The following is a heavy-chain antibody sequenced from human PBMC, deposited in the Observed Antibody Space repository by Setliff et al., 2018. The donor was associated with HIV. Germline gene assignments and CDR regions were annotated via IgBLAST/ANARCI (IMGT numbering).Heavy chain of an antibody. D-gene: IGHD6-13*01. J-gene: IGHJ4*02. CDR2: ISAYNGNT. CDR1: GYTFTSYG. Sequence: ASVKVSCKASGYTFTSYGISWVRQAPGQGLEWMGWISAYNGNTNYAQKLQGRVTMTTGTSTSTAYMELRSLRSDDTAVYYCARHTPYSSSWYYFDYWGQGTLVTV. CDR3: ARHTPYSSSWYYFDY. V-gene: IGHV1-18*01.